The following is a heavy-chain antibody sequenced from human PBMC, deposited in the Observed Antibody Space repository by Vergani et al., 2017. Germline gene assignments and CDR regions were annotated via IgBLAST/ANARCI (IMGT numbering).Heavy chain of an antibody. D-gene: IGHD3-10*01. J-gene: IGHJ5*02. CDR1: GYSISSGYY. CDR3: AGHGYYYGSGSYPNWFDP. Sequence: QVQLQESGPGLVKPSETLSLTCAVSGYSISSGYYWGWIRQPPGKGLEWIGSIYHSGSTYYNPSLKSRVTISVDTSKNQFSLKLSSVTAADTAVYYCAGHGYYYGSGSYPNWFDPWGQGTLVTVSS. CDR2: IYHSGST. V-gene: IGHV4-38-2*01.